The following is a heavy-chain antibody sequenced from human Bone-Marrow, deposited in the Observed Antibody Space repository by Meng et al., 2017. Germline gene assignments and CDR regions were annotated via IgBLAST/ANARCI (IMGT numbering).Heavy chain of an antibody. J-gene: IGHJ2*01. CDR1: RRSISSGNHH. CDR2: IYYSGST. D-gene: IGHD4-17*01. V-gene: IGHV4-31*03. CDR3: ASLYGDSSVWYLDL. Sequence: QRPSPGPGPVKPSQALSLTCPDSRRSISSGNHHWSWIRQHPGKGLQYIGYIYYSGSTYSNPSLKSRVIISVDTSKNQFSLRLNSVTAADTAVYYCASLYGDSSVWYLDLWGRATLVTVSS.